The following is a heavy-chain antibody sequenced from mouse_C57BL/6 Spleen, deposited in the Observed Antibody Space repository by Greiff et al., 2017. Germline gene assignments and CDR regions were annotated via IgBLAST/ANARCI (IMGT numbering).Heavy chain of an antibody. CDR1: GYTFTSYW. CDR2: IYPGSGST. CDR3: ARRVDYYGAWFAY. Sequence: QVQLQQPGAELVKPGASVKMSCKASGYTFTSYWITWVKQRPGQGLEWIGDIYPGSGSTNYNEKFKSKATLTVDTSSSTAYMQLSSLTSEDSAVYYCARRVDYYGAWFAYWGQGTLVTVSA. J-gene: IGHJ3*01. V-gene: IGHV1-55*01. D-gene: IGHD1-2*01.